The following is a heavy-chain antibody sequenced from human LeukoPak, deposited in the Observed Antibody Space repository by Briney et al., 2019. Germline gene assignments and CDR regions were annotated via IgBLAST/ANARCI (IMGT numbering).Heavy chain of an antibody. J-gene: IGHJ4*02. CDR3: ARVLREVAPPFETEEIDY. V-gene: IGHV4-39*07. Sequence: SETLSLTCTVSGGSISSSSYYWGWIRQPPGKGLEWIGSIYYSGSTYYNPSLKSRVTISVDTSKNQLSLKLSSVTAADTAVYYCARVLREVAPPFETEEIDYWGQGTLVTVSS. CDR2: IYYSGST. D-gene: IGHD3-9*01. CDR1: GGSISSSSYY.